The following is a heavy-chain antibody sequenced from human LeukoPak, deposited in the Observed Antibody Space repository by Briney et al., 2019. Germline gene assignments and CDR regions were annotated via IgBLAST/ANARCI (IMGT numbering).Heavy chain of an antibody. Sequence: PSETLPLTCTVSGGSISSYYWSWIRQPPGKGLEWIGYIYYSGSTNSNPSLKSRVTISVDTSKNQSSLKLSSVTAADTAVYYCAGYTYSSSWYQVDYYFDYWGQGTLVTVSS. J-gene: IGHJ4*02. CDR2: IYYSGST. V-gene: IGHV4-59*08. CDR3: AGYTYSSSWYQVDYYFDY. CDR1: GGSISSYY. D-gene: IGHD6-13*01.